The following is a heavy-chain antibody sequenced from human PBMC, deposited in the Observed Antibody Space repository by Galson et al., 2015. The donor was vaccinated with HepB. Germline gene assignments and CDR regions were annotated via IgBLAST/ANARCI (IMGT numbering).Heavy chain of an antibody. CDR2: MTWSGSYI. D-gene: IGHD1-1*01. CDR1: GFTFSTST. CDR3: ARLDGPVDV. J-gene: IGHJ6*02. V-gene: IGHV3-21*01. Sequence: SLRLSCAASGFTFSTSTMNWVRQAPGKGPEWVSSMTWSGSYISYLDSVRGRFTISRDHAKNSLYLQMNSLRAEDSAVYYCARLDGPVDVWGQGTTVTVSS.